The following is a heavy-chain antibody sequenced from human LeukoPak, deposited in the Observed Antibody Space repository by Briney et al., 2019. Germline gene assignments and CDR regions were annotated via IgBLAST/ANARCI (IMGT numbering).Heavy chain of an antibody. V-gene: IGHV1-2*02. J-gene: IGHJ4*02. CDR3: ARAPYSSGWYDG. D-gene: IGHD6-19*01. Sequence: ASVKVSCKASGYTFTGYYMHWVRQAPGQGLEWMGWINPNSGGTNYAQKFQGRVTVTRDTSISTAYMELSRLRSDDTAVYYCARAPYSSGWYDGWGQGTLVTVSS. CDR1: GYTFTGYY. CDR2: INPNSGGT.